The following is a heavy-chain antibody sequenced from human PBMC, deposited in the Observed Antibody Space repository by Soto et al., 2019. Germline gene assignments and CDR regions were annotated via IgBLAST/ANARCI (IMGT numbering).Heavy chain of an antibody. CDR2: IYYTGST. CDR3: EKDASPQKPPVVTAGWFDT. J-gene: IGHJ5*02. Sequence: PSETLSLTCTVSGFSIRTNGYYWSWLRQRPGQGLEWLGYIYYTGSTNNNPSSKNRLTISVDRSKIQFSLKLTTLTAAETAVYYCEKDASPQKPPVVTAGWFDTWGQGILVSVSS. V-gene: IGHV4-31*03. D-gene: IGHD2-15*01. CDR1: GFSIRTNGYY.